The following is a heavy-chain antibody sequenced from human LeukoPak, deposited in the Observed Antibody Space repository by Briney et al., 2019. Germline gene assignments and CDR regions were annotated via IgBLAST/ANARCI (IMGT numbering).Heavy chain of an antibody. CDR2: INPNSGGT. CDR1: GYTFTGYY. V-gene: IGHV1-2*02. Sequence: ASVKVSCKASGYTFTGYYMHWVRQAPGQGLEWMGWINPNSGGTNYAQKLQGRVTMTTDTSTSTAYMELRSLRSDDTAVYYCAREVNGDYDYYYYYMDVWGKGTTVTVSS. D-gene: IGHD4-17*01. CDR3: AREVNGDYDYYYYYMDV. J-gene: IGHJ6*03.